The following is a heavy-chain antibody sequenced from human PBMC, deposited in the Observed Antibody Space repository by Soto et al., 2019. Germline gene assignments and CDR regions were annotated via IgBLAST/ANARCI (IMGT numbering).Heavy chain of an antibody. J-gene: IGHJ6*02. V-gene: IGHV1-46*01. CDR1: GYTFTSYY. CDR3: ARAAYYVFWSGPDPYYYYGMAV. Sequence: GASVKVSCKASGYTFTSYYMHWVRQAPGQGLEWMGIINPSGGSTSYAQKFQGRVTMTRDTSTSTVYMELSSLRSEDTAVYYCARAAYYVFWSGPDPYYYYGMAVWGQGTKVTVSS. CDR2: INPSGGST. D-gene: IGHD3-3*01.